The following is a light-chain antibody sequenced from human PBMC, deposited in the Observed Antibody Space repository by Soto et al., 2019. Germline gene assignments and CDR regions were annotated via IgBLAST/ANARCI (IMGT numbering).Light chain of an antibody. CDR2: DAS. J-gene: IGKJ1*01. CDR1: PSVSSY. V-gene: IGKV3-11*01. Sequence: EIVLTQSPATLSLSPGEKATLSCRASPSVSSYLAWYQQKPGQAPRLLIYDASIRATGIPARFSGSGSETDCTLTITSLEPEDFAVYYCQQRSNWPWTFGQGTKVEIK. CDR3: QQRSNWPWT.